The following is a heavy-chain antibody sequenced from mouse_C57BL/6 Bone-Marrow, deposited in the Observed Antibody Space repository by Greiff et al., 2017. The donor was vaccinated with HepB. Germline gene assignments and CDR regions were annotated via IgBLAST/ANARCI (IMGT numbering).Heavy chain of an antibody. CDR1: GYTFTSYW. Sequence: QVQLQQSGAELVRPGTSVKLSCKASGYTFTSYWMHWVKQRPGQGLEWIGVIDPSDSYTNYNQKFKGKATLTVDTSSSTAYMQLSSLTSEDSAVYYCARFHWYFDVWGTGTTVTVSS. CDR3: ARFHWYFDV. J-gene: IGHJ1*03. CDR2: IDPSDSYT. V-gene: IGHV1-59*01.